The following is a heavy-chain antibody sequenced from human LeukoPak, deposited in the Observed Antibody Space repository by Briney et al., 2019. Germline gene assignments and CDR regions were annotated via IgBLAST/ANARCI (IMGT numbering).Heavy chain of an antibody. J-gene: IGHJ4*02. CDR3: SRVGSSGWPNYFDS. CDR1: GFTFSSYD. Sequence: GGSLRLSCAASGFTFSSYDMHWVRQATGKGLEWVSVIGTSGDTYYAGSVKGRFTISRENAKNSLYLQMKSLPAEETAVYFCSRVGSSGWPNYFDSWGQGTLVTVSS. V-gene: IGHV3-13*04. CDR2: IGTSGDT. D-gene: IGHD6-19*01.